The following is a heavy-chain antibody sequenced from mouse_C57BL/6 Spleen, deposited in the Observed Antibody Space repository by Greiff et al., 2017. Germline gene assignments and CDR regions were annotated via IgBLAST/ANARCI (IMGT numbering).Heavy chain of an antibody. D-gene: IGHD6-1*01. CDR1: GYTFTDFY. J-gene: IGHJ2*01. V-gene: IGHV1-19*01. CDR2: INPYNGGT. Sequence: VQLQQSGPVLVKPGASVKMSCKASGYTFTDFYMNWVKQSHGKSLEWIGVINPYNGGTSYNQKFKGKATLTVDKSSSTAYMELNSLTSEDSAVYYCARDSLFDYWGQGTTLTVSS. CDR3: ARDSLFDY.